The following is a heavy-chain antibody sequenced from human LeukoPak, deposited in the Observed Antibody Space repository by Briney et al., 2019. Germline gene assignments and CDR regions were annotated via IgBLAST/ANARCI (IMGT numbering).Heavy chain of an antibody. CDR2: IYYSGST. Sequence: SETLSLTCTVSGGSISSYYWSWIRQPPGKGLEWPGYIYYSGSTNYNPSLKSRVTISVDTSKNQFSLKLSSVTAADTAVYYCARAGYSSSWNYYYYYGMDVWGQGTTVTVSS. V-gene: IGHV4-59*01. J-gene: IGHJ6*02. CDR1: GGSISSYY. CDR3: ARAGYSSSWNYYYYYGMDV. D-gene: IGHD6-13*01.